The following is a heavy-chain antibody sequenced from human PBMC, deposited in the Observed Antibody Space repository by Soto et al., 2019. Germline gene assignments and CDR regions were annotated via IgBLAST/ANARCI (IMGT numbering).Heavy chain of an antibody. J-gene: IGHJ3*02. Sequence: GGSLRLSCKASGFMFNKSAMTWVRQAPGQGLQWVASVSDNGGSRGGTYYADSVKGRFTISRDNSKNTLYLQLDSLTGADTAVYYYARAKAVVIAALDIWGQGTMVTVSS. CDR2: VSDNGGSRGGT. D-gene: IGHD2-21*01. V-gene: IGHV3-23*01. CDR1: GFMFNKSA. CDR3: ARAKAVVIAALDI.